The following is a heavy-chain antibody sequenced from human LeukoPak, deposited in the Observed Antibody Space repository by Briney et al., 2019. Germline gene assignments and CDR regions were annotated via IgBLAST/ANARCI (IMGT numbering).Heavy chain of an antibody. CDR2: INHSGST. D-gene: IGHD3-22*01. CDR3: ARGGDSSTYYLLDAFDI. J-gene: IGHJ3*02. CDR1: GGSFSGYY. V-gene: IGHV4-34*01. Sequence: PSETLSLTCAVYGGSFSGYYRSWIRQPPGKGPEWIGEINHSGSTNYNPSLKSRVTISVDTSKNQFSLKLSSVTAADTAVYYCARGGDSSTYYLLDAFDIWGQGTMVTVSS.